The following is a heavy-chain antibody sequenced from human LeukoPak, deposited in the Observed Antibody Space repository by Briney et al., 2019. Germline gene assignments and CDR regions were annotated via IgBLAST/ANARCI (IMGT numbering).Heavy chain of an antibody. D-gene: IGHD1-26*01. CDR3: AGVMAGATWFDY. Sequence: PSQTLSLTCTVSGGSISSGRYYWSWIRQPAGKGLEWIGSVYTSGSTTYNPSLKSRVTMSVDTSKNQFSLKLTSATVADTAVYYCAGVMAGATWFDYWGQGTPVTVSS. J-gene: IGHJ4*02. CDR2: VYTSGST. CDR1: GGSISSGRYY. V-gene: IGHV4-61*02.